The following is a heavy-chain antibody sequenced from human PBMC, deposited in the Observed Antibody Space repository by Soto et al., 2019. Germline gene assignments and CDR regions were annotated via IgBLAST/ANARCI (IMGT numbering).Heavy chain of an antibody. D-gene: IGHD1-1*01. V-gene: IGHV3-30*18. CDR2: ISSDDRNI. CDR1: GFTFSIFD. CDR3: AKGLNGALND. Sequence: QVQLVESGGGMVQPGRSLRLSCVASGFTFSIFDMHWVRQAPGKGLEWVTLISSDDRNIYYADSVQGRFTVSRDDSRNTLYLQKNSLRPEDMAVYYCAKGLNGALNDWGQGTMVTVSS. J-gene: IGHJ3*01.